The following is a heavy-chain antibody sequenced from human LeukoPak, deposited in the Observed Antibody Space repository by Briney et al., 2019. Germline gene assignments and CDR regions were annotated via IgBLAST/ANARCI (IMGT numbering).Heavy chain of an antibody. CDR2: IGDSGGAT. CDR1: GFTFSSFA. V-gene: IGHV3-23*01. Sequence: RGSLRLSCAASGFTFSSFAMSWVRQATGEGLEWVSAIGDSGGATNYADSVKGRFTISRDNSKNTLYLQMNSLRAEDTAVYYCAKRSCSGGSCNFGYWGQGTLVTVSS. CDR3: AKRSCSGGSCNFGY. D-gene: IGHD2-15*01. J-gene: IGHJ4*02.